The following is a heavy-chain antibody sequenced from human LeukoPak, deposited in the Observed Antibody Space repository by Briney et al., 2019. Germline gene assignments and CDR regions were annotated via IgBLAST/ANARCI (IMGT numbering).Heavy chain of an antibody. J-gene: IGHJ5*02. V-gene: IGHV6-1*01. CDR1: GDSVSSNSAA. CDR3: ARDVSVVVPAAMLHWFDP. Sequence: SQTLSLTCAISGDSVSSNSAAWNWIRQSPSRGLEWLGRTYYRSKWYSDYAVSVKSRITINPDTSKNQFSLQLNSVTPEDTAVYYCARDVSVVVPAAMLHWFDPWGQGTLVTVSS. CDR2: TYYRSKWYS. D-gene: IGHD2-2*01.